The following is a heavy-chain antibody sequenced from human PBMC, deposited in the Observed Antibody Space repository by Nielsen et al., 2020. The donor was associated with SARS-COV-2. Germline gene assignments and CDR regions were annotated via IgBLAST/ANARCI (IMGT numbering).Heavy chain of an antibody. J-gene: IGHJ6*02. CDR2: ISSSGSTI. D-gene: IGHD1-26*01. CDR3: ARDNSGSYYDYYYGMDV. CDR1: GFTFSSYE. Sequence: GGSLRLSCAASGFTFSSYEMNWVRQAPGKGLEWVSYISSSGSTIYYADSVKGRFTISRDNAKNSLYLQMNSLRAEDTAVHYCARDNSGSYYDYYYGMDVWGQGTTVTVSS. V-gene: IGHV3-48*03.